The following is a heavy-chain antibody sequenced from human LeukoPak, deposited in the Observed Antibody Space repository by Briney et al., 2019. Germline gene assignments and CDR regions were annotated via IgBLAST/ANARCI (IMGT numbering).Heavy chain of an antibody. CDR1: RYTFTNYY. J-gene: IGHJ3*02. V-gene: IGHV1-46*01. CDR2: INPGGGNT. CDR3: ARIRDGYNDAYDI. D-gene: IGHD5-24*01. Sequence: ASVKVSCKASRYTFTNYYMHWVRQAPGQGLEWMGLINPGGGNTNYAQNFQGRVTMTRDTSTGTVYMELSSLRSEDTAIYYCARIRDGYNDAYDIWGQGTVVTVPS.